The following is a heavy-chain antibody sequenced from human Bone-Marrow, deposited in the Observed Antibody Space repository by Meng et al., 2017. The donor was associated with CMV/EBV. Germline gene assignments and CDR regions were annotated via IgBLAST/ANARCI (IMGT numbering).Heavy chain of an antibody. J-gene: IGHJ4*02. V-gene: IGHV3-11*05. CDR3: ARGGDGYNPIDY. CDR2: ISSSSTYI. D-gene: IGHD5-24*01. Sequence: QVQLVESGGGFAQPAGSLRLSFAASGFNFGDYYMTWIRQAPGKGMEFVSYISSSSTYIDYAGSVKGRFTISRDNTQNLLYLQMDSLRADDTAVYYCARGGDGYNPIDYWGQGTLVTVSS. CDR1: GFNFGDYY.